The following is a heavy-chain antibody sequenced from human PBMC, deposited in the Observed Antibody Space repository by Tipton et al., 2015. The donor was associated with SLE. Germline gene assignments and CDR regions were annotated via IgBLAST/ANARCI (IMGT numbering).Heavy chain of an antibody. V-gene: IGHV5-51*03. Sequence: VQLVQSGAEVKKPGDSLKISCQGSGYSFSNFRIAWVRQMPGKGLEWMGIIYPGDSDTRYSPSFQGQVTFSADKSSSTAFLQWRSLKASDTAMYYCARPSTAEDALDIWGQGTMVTVSS. CDR3: ARPSTAEDALDI. CDR1: GYSFSNFR. CDR2: IYPGDSDT. J-gene: IGHJ3*02.